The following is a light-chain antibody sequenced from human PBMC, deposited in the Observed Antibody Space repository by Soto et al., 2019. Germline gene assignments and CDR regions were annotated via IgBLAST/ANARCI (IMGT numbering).Light chain of an antibody. CDR2: AAS. J-gene: IGKJ5*01. CDR1: QGISSY. Sequence: AIRMTQDPCSLSASTVAGVTITCRASQGISSYLAWYQQKPGKAPKLLIYAASTLQSGVPSRFSGSGSGTDFTLTISCLQSEDFATYYCQQYYSYPITFGQGTRLENK. CDR3: QQYYSYPIT. V-gene: IGKV1-8*01.